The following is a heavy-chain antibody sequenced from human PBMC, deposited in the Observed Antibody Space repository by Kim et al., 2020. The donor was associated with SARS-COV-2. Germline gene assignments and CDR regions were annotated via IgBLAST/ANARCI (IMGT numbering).Heavy chain of an antibody. D-gene: IGHD4-17*01. CDR1: GFKFSNYA. CDR2: LGGGGGAS. V-gene: IGHV3-23*01. J-gene: IGHJ4*02. Sequence: GGSLRLSCTTSGFKFSNYAMSWFRQASGKGLEWVSALGGGGGASYYADSVKGRFTISRDSSTNTMYLQMNTLRVEDTAVYYCAKVGSGAYVGRDYFDYWGQGTPVTVSP. CDR3: AKVGSGAYVGRDYFDY.